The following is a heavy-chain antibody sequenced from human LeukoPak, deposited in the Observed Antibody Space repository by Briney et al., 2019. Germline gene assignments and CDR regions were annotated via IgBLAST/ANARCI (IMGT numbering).Heavy chain of an antibody. CDR2: ISSSSYI. V-gene: IGHV3-21*01. J-gene: IGHJ4*02. CDR1: GFTFSSYS. D-gene: IGHD6-13*01. Sequence: GGSLRLSCAASGFTFSSYSMNWVRQAPGKGLEWVSSISSSSYIYYADSEKGRFTISRDNAKNSLYLQMNSLRAEDTAVYYCARDRGGGAAAGLFDYWGQGTLVTVSS. CDR3: ARDRGGGAAAGLFDY.